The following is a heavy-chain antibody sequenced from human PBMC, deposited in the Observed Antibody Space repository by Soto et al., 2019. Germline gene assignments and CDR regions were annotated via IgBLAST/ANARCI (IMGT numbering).Heavy chain of an antibody. CDR2: ISYDGSNK. D-gene: IGHD3-3*01. J-gene: IGHJ6*02. CDR1: GLTFSSYG. CDR3: AKEFGRFLEWLLPYYYYGMDV. Sequence: PGGSLRLSCAASGLTFSSYGMHWVRQAPGKGLEWVAVISYDGSNKYYADSVKGRFTISRDNSKNTLYLQMNSLRAEDTAVYYCAKEFGRFLEWLLPYYYYGMDVWGQGTTVTVSS. V-gene: IGHV3-30*18.